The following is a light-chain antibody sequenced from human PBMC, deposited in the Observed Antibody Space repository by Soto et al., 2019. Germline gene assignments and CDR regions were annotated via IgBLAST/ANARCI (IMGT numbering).Light chain of an antibody. V-gene: IGLV4-69*01. J-gene: IGLJ1*01. CDR2: VESDGSH. CDR3: QTWGAGILYV. CDR1: SGHTTYA. Sequence: QLVLTQSPSASASLGASVKLTCTLSSGHTTYAIAWHQQQPEKGPRYLMKVESDGSHKKGDGVPDRFSGSSSGAERYLTISSLQSEDEGDYYCQTWGAGILYVFGPGTKVTVL.